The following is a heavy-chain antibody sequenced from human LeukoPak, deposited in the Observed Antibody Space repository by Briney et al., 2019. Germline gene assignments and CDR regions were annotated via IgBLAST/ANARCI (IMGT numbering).Heavy chain of an antibody. CDR2: ISGSGDST. V-gene: IGHV3-23*01. D-gene: IGHD6-13*01. CDR1: GFTFSNYV. J-gene: IGHJ1*01. Sequence: GGSLRLSCAASGFTFSNYVMNWVRQAPGKGLEWVSGISGSGDSTYYADSVKGRFTISRDNSKNTLFLQMNSLRAEDTAAYYCTTIAAAVFSPLSRYFQHWGQGTLVTVSS. CDR3: TTIAAAVFSPLSRYFQH.